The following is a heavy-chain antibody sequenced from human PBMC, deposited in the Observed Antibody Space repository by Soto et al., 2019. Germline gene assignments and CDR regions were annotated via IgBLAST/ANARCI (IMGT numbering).Heavy chain of an antibody. CDR3: ARGLLTMVRGVSYGMDV. D-gene: IGHD3-10*01. Sequence: SETLSLTCTVSGGSISSYYWSWIRQPPGKGLEWIGYIYYSGSTNYNPSLKSRVTISVDTSKNQFSLKLSSVTAADTAVYYCARGLLTMVRGVSYGMDVWGQGTTVTVS. J-gene: IGHJ6*02. V-gene: IGHV4-59*12. CDR1: GGSISSYY. CDR2: IYYSGST.